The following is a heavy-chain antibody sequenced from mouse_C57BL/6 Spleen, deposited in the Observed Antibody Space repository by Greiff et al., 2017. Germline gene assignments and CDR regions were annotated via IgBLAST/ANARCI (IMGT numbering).Heavy chain of an antibody. CDR3: ARRENDGYFAY. Sequence: QVQLQQPGAELVRPGTSVKLSCKASGYTFTSYWMHWVKQRPGQGLEWIGVIDPSDSYTNYNQKFKGKATLTVDTSSSTAYMQLSSLTSEDSAVYYCARRENDGYFAYGGQGTLVTVSA. CDR1: GYTFTSYW. CDR2: IDPSDSYT. J-gene: IGHJ3*01. D-gene: IGHD2-3*01. V-gene: IGHV1-59*01.